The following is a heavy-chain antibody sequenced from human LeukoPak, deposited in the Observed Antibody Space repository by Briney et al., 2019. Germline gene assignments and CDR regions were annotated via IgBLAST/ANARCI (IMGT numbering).Heavy chain of an antibody. CDR1: GFTFSSYA. V-gene: IGHV3-23*01. J-gene: IGHJ4*02. Sequence: PGGSLRLSCAASGFTFSSYAMSWVRQAPGKGLEWVSAISGSGGSTYYADSVKGRFTISRDNSKNTLYLQMNSLRAEDTAVYYCAKGGPLGYCTSTSCYTVFHWGQGTLVTVSS. D-gene: IGHD2-2*02. CDR2: ISGSGGST. CDR3: AKGGPLGYCTSTSCYTVFH.